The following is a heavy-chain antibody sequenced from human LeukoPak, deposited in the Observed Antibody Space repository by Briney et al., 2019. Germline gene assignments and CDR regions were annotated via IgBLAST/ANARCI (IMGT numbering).Heavy chain of an antibody. J-gene: IGHJ3*02. V-gene: IGHV4-61*02. CDR3: ARWSLGVTAKGDAFDI. D-gene: IGHD2-21*02. CDR2: IYTSGST. Sequence: PSETLSLTCTVSGGSISSSSYYWGWIRQPAGKGLEWIGRIYTSGSTNYNPSLKSRVTISLDTSKNQFSLKLSSVTAADTAVYYCARWSLGVTAKGDAFDIWGQGTMVTVSS. CDR1: GGSISSSSYY.